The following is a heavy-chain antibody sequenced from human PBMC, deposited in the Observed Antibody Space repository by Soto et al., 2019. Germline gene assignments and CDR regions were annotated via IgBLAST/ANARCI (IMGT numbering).Heavy chain of an antibody. CDR2: IYPGDSDT. V-gene: IGHV5-51*01. D-gene: IGHD3-10*01. Sequence: GESLKISCNGSGYSFTIYCIGLVLQMPGKGLEWMGIIYPGDSDTRYSPSFQGQVTISADKSISTAYLQWSSLKASDTAMYYCARHLWRGVAEGYYYGMDVWGQGTTVTVSS. J-gene: IGHJ6*02. CDR1: GYSFTIYC. CDR3: ARHLWRGVAEGYYYGMDV.